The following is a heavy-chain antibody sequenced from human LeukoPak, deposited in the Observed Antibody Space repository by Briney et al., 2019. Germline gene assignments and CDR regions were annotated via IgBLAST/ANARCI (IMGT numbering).Heavy chain of an antibody. CDR2: ISAYNGNT. V-gene: IGHV1-18*01. CDR3: ARDRGCSSGWYPLGYYFDY. Sequence: ASVKVSCKASGYTFTSDGISWVRQAPGQGLEWMGWISAYNGNTNYAQKLQGRVTMTTETSTSTAYMEVRSLRSDYTAVYYCARDRGCSSGWYPLGYYFDYWGQGTLVTVSS. J-gene: IGHJ4*02. D-gene: IGHD6-19*01. CDR1: GYTFTSDG.